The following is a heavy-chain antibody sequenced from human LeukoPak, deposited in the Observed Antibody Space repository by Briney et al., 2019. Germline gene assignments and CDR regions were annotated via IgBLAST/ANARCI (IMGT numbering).Heavy chain of an antibody. CDR2: ISSSGSTI. Sequence: GGSLRLSCAASGFTFSSYEMNWVRQAPGKGLEWVSYISSSGSTIYYADSVKGRFTISRDNVKNSLYLQMNSLRAEDTAVYYCARVSSSWDYGMDVWGQGTTVTVSS. V-gene: IGHV3-48*03. D-gene: IGHD6-13*01. CDR1: GFTFSSYE. CDR3: ARVSSSWDYGMDV. J-gene: IGHJ6*02.